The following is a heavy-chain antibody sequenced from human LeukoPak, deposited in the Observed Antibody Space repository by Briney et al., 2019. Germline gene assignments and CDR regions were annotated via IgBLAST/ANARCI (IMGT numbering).Heavy chain of an antibody. CDR3: ARVLSSGWFCFDS. V-gene: IGHV4-39*01. D-gene: IGHD6-19*01. CDR1: GGSISSSSYY. J-gene: IGHJ4*02. Sequence: PSETLSLTCTVPGGSISSSSYYWGWIRQSPGKGLEWIGNIYNSGNTYYNPSLKSRVTISVDTSKNQFSLKLSSITAADTAVYYCARVLSSGWFCFDSWGQGTLGTVSS. CDR2: IYNSGNT.